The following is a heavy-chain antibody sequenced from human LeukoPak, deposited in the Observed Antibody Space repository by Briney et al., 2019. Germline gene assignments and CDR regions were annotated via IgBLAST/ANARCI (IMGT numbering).Heavy chain of an antibody. CDR3: AREKANYGIDY. CDR1: GGSIRSSTSY. V-gene: IGHV4-39*02. D-gene: IGHD4-17*01. CDR2: IYYSGST. J-gene: IGHJ4*02. Sequence: PSETLSLTCTVSGGSIRSSTSYWGWIRQPPGKGLEWIGSIYYSGSTYYSPSLKSRVTMSVDTSKNQFSLKVRSVTAADTAVYYCAREKANYGIDYWGQGALVTVSS.